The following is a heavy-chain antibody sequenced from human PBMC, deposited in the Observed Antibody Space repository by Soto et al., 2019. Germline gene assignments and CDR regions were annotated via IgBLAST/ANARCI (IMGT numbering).Heavy chain of an antibody. V-gene: IGHV4-4*02. D-gene: IGHD6-13*01. J-gene: IGHJ4*02. CDR3: AVPGAGDFDY. CDR2: IYHSGTT. Sequence: QVQLQESGPGLVKPSGTLSLTCAVSGGSISSTDWWTWVRQPPGKGLEWIGEIYHSGTTNYHPSLKDGVTISLDKSKNQFSLTLSSVDAAVTAVYYCAVPGAGDFDYWGQGALVTVSS. CDR1: GGSISSTDW.